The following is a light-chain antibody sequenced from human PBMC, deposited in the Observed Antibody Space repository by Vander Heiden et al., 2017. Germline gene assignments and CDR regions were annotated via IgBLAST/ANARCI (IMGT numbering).Light chain of an antibody. J-gene: IGLJ2*01. V-gene: IGLV1-44*01. CDR3: AAWDDSLNKV. CDR1: SSNIGSNT. CDR2: SNN. Sequence: QSVLPHPPSASDPLGQRVTISCSGSSSNIGSNTVNCYQQHPGTAPKLLIYSNNQRPSGVPDRFSGSKSGTSASLAIRGLQSEDEADYYCAAWDDSLNKVFGGGTKLTVL.